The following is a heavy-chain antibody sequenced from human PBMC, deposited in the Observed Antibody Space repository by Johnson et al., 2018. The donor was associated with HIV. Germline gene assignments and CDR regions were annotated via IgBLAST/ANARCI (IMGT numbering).Heavy chain of an antibody. V-gene: IGHV3-66*02. J-gene: IGHJ3*02. CDR1: GFTVSSSY. D-gene: IGHD4-23*01. CDR3: AKARSLLDYGGFDAFDI. CDR2: IYSSGTT. Sequence: VQLVESGGGLVQPGGSLRLSCVVSGFTVSSSYLTWVRQAPGKGLEWVSLIYSSGTTDYADSVQGRLTISRDDSKNTLYLRLNSLRPEDSAVYYCAKARSLLDYGGFDAFDIWGQGTLVIVSS.